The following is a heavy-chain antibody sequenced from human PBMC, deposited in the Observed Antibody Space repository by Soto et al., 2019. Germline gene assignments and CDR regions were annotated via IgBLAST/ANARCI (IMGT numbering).Heavy chain of an antibody. CDR2: MKQDGSEK. J-gene: IGHJ4*02. D-gene: IGHD1-20*01. CDR3: ARRITPRVLDS. V-gene: IGHV3-7*05. CDR1: GFTFSNYW. Sequence: EVQLVESGGGLVQPGGSLRLSCAASGFTFSNYWMSWVRQAPGKGLEWVANMKQDGSEKDYVGSVKGRFTISRDNAKNSLYLQMNSLTTEDTALYYFARRITPRVLDSWGQGTMVTVSS.